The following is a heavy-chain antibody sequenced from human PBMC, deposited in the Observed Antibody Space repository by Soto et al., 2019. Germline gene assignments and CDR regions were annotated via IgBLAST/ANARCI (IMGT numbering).Heavy chain of an antibody. V-gene: IGHV4-4*02. Sequence: QVHLQESGPDLVRPSETLSLTCSFFGGSISSDNWWSWGRQTPVKGLEWIGEIYHSGNTNYNPSLKSRVTMSVDVSKNQFSLKVTSVTAADTALYYCARLSASAKLRGVVINWGQGPLVTVSS. CDR3: ARLSASAKLRGVVIN. D-gene: IGHD3-10*01. CDR2: IYHSGNT. J-gene: IGHJ4*02. CDR1: GGSISSDNW.